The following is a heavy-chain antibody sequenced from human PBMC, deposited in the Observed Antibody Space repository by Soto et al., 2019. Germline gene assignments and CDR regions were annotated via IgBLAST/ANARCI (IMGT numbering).Heavy chain of an antibody. V-gene: IGHV3-30-3*01. D-gene: IGHD6-6*01. CDR1: GFTFSSYA. CDR3: ARDRGSSSPRGWFDP. J-gene: IGHJ5*02. Sequence: QVHLVESGGGVVQPGRSLRLSCAASGFTFSSYAMHWVRQAPGKGLEWVAVISYDGSNKYYADSVKGLFTISRDNSKNTLYLQMNSLRAEDTAVEYCARDRGSSSPRGWFDPWCQGTLVTVSS. CDR2: ISYDGSNK.